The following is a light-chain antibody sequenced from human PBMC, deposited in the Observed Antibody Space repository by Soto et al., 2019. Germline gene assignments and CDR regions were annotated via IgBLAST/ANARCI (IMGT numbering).Light chain of an antibody. Sequence: QSALTQPASVSGSPGQSITISCTGTSSDVGGYNYVSWYQQPPGNAHKLVIYEVSNRPSGISNLFSGSKAGNTSPLTISVLPADDEAYYYCSSYKTVSTLGVFGGGTKLTVL. CDR3: SSYKTVSTLGV. J-gene: IGLJ3*02. V-gene: IGLV2-14*01. CDR2: EVS. CDR1: SSDVGGYNY.